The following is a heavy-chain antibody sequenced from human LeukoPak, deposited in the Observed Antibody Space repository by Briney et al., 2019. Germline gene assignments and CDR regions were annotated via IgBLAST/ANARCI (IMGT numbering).Heavy chain of an antibody. V-gene: IGHV4-59*06. Sequence: SETLSLTCTVSGGSIRSYYWSWIRQPSGKGLEWIGYIYYSGSTYYNPSLKSRVTISVDTSKNQFSLKLSSVTAADTAVYYCARDSARVAAAGYYWYFDLWGRGTLVTVSS. D-gene: IGHD6-13*01. CDR3: ARDSARVAAAGYYWYFDL. J-gene: IGHJ2*01. CDR2: IYYSGST. CDR1: GGSIRSYY.